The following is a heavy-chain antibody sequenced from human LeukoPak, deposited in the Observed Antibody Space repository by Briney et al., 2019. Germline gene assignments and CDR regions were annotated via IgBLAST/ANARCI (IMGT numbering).Heavy chain of an antibody. CDR2: IYYSGST. Sequence: SETLSLTCTVSGGSISSSSYYWGWIRQPPGKGLEWIGSIYYSGSTYYNPSLESRVTISVDTSKNQFSLKLSSVTAADTAVYYCARFSGQLASDYWGQGTLVTVSS. CDR1: GGSISSSSYY. D-gene: IGHD6-13*01. J-gene: IGHJ4*02. V-gene: IGHV4-39*01. CDR3: ARFSGQLASDY.